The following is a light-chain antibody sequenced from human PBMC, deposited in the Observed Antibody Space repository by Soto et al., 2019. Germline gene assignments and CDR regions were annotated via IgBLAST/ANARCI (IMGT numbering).Light chain of an antibody. Sequence: EILLTQSPGTLSLSPGERAILSCRASQSLSNRYLDWYQQMPGRAPRLLIHGASIRAAGIPDRFSGSGSGTDCTLTINRLEPEDFALYYCHHYDNSPPFPFGPGTRVDI. J-gene: IGKJ3*01. V-gene: IGKV3-20*01. CDR3: HHYDNSPPFP. CDR1: QSLSNRY. CDR2: GAS.